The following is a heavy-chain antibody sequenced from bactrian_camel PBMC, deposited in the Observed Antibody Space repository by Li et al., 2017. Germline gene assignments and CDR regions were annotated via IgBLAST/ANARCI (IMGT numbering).Heavy chain of an antibody. CDR3: AADQLYGTCRDVLDFPA. CDR1: GSIFSMCA. V-gene: IGHV3S53*01. CDR2: LWIGGAST. D-gene: IGHD6*01. J-gene: IGHJ4*01. Sequence: VQLVESGGGSVQAGGSLKLSCTSSGSIFSMCAMAWYRQSPGKDREGVAVLWIGGASTTYADSVKGRFIITRDKAKDLVYLQMNGLQPEDTGIYYCAADQLYGTCRDVLDFPARGQGTQVTVS.